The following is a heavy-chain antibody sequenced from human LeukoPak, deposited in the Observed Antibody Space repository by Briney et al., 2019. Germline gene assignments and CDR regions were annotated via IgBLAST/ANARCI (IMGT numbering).Heavy chain of an antibody. D-gene: IGHD3-16*01. V-gene: IGHV4-34*01. CDR1: GGSFSGYY. CDR2: INHSGST. CDR3: ARHALSGSPDY. Sequence: SETLSLTCAVYGGSFSGYYWSWIRQPPGKGLEWIGEINHSGSTNYNPSLKSRVTISVDTSKNQFSLKLSSVTAADTAVYYCARHALSGSPDYWGQGTLVTVSS. J-gene: IGHJ4*02.